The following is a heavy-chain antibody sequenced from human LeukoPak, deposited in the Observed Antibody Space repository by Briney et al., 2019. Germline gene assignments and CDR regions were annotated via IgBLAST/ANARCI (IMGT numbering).Heavy chain of an antibody. CDR3: ARAPVVILFDY. CDR1: GYSFTNYR. Sequence: ASVKVSCKASGYSFTNYRISLVRQAPGQGLEWMGWISAYNGNTNYAQKLQGRVTMTTDTSTSTAYMEVRSLRSDDTDVYYCARAPVVILFDYWGQGTLVTVSS. V-gene: IGHV1-18*01. CDR2: ISAYNGNT. J-gene: IGHJ4*02. D-gene: IGHD4-23*01.